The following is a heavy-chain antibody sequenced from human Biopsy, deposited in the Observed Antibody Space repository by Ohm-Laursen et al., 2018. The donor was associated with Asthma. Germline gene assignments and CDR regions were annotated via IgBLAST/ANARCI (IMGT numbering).Heavy chain of an antibody. J-gene: IGHJ4*02. CDR2: HDHEEGGT. V-gene: IGHV1-24*01. CDR1: GYSLTDLS. D-gene: IGHD4-17*01. CDR3: ASDFPKDYVRYNFQF. Sequence: GVSVKVSRKISGYSLTDLSMHWVRQAPGQGLEWMGGHDHEEGGTVNARRFQGRVTMTEDTSTDTAYMELSSLSSDDTAVYYCASDFPKDYVRYNFQFWGQGTLVTVSS.